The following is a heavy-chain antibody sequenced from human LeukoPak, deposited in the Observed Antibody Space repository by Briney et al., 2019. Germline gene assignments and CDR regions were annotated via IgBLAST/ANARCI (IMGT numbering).Heavy chain of an antibody. J-gene: IGHJ3*02. CDR2: INHSGST. CDR1: GGSFSGYY. Sequence: SETLSLTCAVYGGSFSGYYWSWIRQPPGKGLEWIGEINHSGSTNYNPPLKSRVTISVDTSKNQFSLKLSSVTAADTAMYYCAREDSGISDNAFDIWGQGTMVTISS. D-gene: IGHD1-26*01. CDR3: AREDSGISDNAFDI. V-gene: IGHV4-34*01.